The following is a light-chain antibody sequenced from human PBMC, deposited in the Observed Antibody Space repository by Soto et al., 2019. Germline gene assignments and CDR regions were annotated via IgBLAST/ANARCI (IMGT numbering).Light chain of an antibody. V-gene: IGLV2-14*01. CDR2: DVS. Sequence: QSALTQPASVSGSPGQSITISCTGTSSDVGGYNYVSWYQQHPGKAPKLMIYDVSNRPSGVSNRFSGSKSGNTASLTISALQAEDEADYYCSSYTSSSLYVFGTGTKLTVL. CDR1: SSDVGGYNY. CDR3: SSYTSSSLYV. J-gene: IGLJ1*01.